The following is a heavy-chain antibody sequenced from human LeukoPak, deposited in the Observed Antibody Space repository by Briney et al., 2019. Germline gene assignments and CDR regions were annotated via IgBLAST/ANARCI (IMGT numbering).Heavy chain of an antibody. CDR1: GFTFSNAR. CDR2: ISSSGTTI. CDR3: ARETRVRWTDY. D-gene: IGHD5-24*01. Sequence: GGSLRLSCAASGFTFSNARMSWIRQAPGKGLEWLSYISSSGTTIYYADSVKGRFTISRGNAKNSLYLQMNSLRAEDTAVYYCARETRVRWTDYWGQGILVTVSS. V-gene: IGHV3-11*04. J-gene: IGHJ4*02.